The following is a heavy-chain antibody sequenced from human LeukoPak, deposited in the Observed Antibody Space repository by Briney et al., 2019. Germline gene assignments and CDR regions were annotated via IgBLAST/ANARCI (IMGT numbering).Heavy chain of an antibody. J-gene: IGHJ5*02. V-gene: IGHV1-18*01. CDR3: ARDGGEVPAAIRGWFDP. D-gene: IGHD2-2*02. CDR2: ISAYNGNT. CDR1: GYTFTSYG. Sequence: ASVKVSCKASGYTFTSYGISWVRQSPGQELEWMGWISAYNGNTNYAQKLQGRVTMTTDTSTSTAYMELRSLRSDDTAVYYCARDGGEVPAAIRGWFDPWGQGTLVTVSS.